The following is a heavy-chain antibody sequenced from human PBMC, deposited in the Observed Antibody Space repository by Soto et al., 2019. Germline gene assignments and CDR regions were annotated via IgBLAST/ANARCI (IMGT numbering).Heavy chain of an antibody. Sequence: QVQLQESGPGLVKPSQTLSLTCTVSGGSISSGDYYWSWIRQPPGKGLEWIGYIYYSGSTYYNPSLKSRVTIAVDTSNNLFSLKLSSVMCEYTAVYHCDRDGAMIRGVIGTFDDWGQGTLVTVSS. CDR2: IYYSGST. V-gene: IGHV4-30-4*01. J-gene: IGHJ4*02. D-gene: IGHD3-10*01. CDR1: GGSISSGDYY. CDR3: DRDGAMIRGVIGTFDD.